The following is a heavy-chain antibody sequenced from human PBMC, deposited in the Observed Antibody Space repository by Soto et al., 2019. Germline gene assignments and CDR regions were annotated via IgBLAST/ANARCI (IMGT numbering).Heavy chain of an antibody. D-gene: IGHD3-3*01. CDR2: ISGSGGST. CDR3: AKASRFLEWLGSDTKYPHYFDY. V-gene: IGHV3-23*01. Sequence: PGGSLRLSCAASGFTFSSYAMSWVRQAPGKGLEWVSAISGSGGSTYYADSVKGRFTISRDNSKNTLYLQMNSLRAEDTAVYYCAKASRFLEWLGSDTKYPHYFDYWGQGTLVTVSS. J-gene: IGHJ4*02. CDR1: GFTFSSYA.